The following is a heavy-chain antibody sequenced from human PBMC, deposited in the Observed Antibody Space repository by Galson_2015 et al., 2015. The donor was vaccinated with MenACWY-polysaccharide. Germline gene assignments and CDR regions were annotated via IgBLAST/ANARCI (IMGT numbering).Heavy chain of an antibody. CDR1: GFSLSTSEVG. Sequence: PALVKPTQTLALTCTFSGFSLSTSEVGVAWVRQPPGKALEWLAIIYWDNDKRYSPSLRSRLTITKDTSKNQVVLIMSNMDPVDTATYYCAHIMITFRGVANLDAFDVWGQGTMVTVSS. D-gene: IGHD3-16*01. V-gene: IGHV2-5*02. J-gene: IGHJ3*01. CDR2: IYWDNDK. CDR3: AHIMITFRGVANLDAFDV.